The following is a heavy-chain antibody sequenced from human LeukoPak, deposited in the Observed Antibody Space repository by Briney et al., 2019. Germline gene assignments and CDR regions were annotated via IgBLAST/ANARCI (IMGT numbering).Heavy chain of an antibody. CDR1: GFTFSSYS. Sequence: GGSLRLSCAASGFTFSSYSMNWVRQAPGKGLEWVSSISSSSSYIYYADSVKGRFTISRDNAKNSLYLQMNSLRAEDTAVYYCARDAPVVHSSSRGWFDPWGQGTLVTVSS. V-gene: IGHV3-21*01. J-gene: IGHJ5*02. D-gene: IGHD6-6*01. CDR2: ISSSSSYI. CDR3: ARDAPVVHSSSRGWFDP.